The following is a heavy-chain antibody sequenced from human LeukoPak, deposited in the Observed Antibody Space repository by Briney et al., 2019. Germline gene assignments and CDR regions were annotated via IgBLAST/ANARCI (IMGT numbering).Heavy chain of an antibody. CDR3: ASRYCSSTSCYMGAYNWFDP. CDR2: IYYSGST. D-gene: IGHD2-2*02. V-gene: IGHV4-39*07. J-gene: IGHJ5*02. Sequence: SETLSLTCTVSGGSISSSSYYWGWIRQPPGKGLEWIGSIYYSGSTYYNPSLKSRVTISVDTSKNQFSLKLSSVTAADTAVYYCASRYCSSTSCYMGAYNWFDPWGQGTLVTVSS. CDR1: GGSISSSSYY.